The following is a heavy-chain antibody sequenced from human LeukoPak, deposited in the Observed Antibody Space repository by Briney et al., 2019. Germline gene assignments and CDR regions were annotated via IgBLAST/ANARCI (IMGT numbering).Heavy chain of an antibody. CDR2: IYYSGST. D-gene: IGHD1-1*01. CDR1: GGSISSYY. J-gene: IGHJ3*02. Sequence: SETLSLTCTVSGGSISSYYWSWIRQPPGKGLEWIGYIYYSGSTNYNPSLKSRVTISVDKSKNQFSLKLSSVTAADTAVYYCARPLRRWNDAFDIWGQGTMVTVSS. V-gene: IGHV4-59*12. CDR3: ARPLRRWNDAFDI.